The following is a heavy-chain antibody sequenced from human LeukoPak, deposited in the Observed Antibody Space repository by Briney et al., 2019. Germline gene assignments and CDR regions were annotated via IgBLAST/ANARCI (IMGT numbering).Heavy chain of an antibody. Sequence: GGSLRLSCAASGFTFSSYGMHWVRQAPGKGLEWVAVISYNGSNKYYADSVKGRFTISRDNSKNTLYLQMNSLRAEDTAVYYCAKLVGSSPQYGMDVWGKGTTVTVPS. D-gene: IGHD6-13*01. V-gene: IGHV3-30*18. CDR3: AKLVGSSPQYGMDV. CDR2: ISYNGSNK. J-gene: IGHJ6*04. CDR1: GFTFSSYG.